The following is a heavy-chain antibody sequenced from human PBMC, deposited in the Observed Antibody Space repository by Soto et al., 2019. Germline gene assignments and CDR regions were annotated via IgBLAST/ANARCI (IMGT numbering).Heavy chain of an antibody. CDR2: IIPIFGTA. Sequence: QVQLVQSGAEVKTPGSSVKVSCKASGGTFSSYAISWVRQAPGQGLEWMGGIIPIFGTANYAQKFQGRVTMTADESTSTAYMELSSLRSEDTAVYYCARLTTVTTSDDFDIWGQGTMVTVSS. J-gene: IGHJ3*02. CDR3: ARLTTVTTSDDFDI. V-gene: IGHV1-69*12. D-gene: IGHD4-17*01. CDR1: GGTFSSYA.